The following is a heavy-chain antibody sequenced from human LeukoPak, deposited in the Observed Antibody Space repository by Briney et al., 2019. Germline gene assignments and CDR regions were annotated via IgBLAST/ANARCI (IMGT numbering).Heavy chain of an antibody. CDR2: IYYSGST. CDR3: ARMNSSGYYYSYSDY. D-gene: IGHD3-22*01. J-gene: IGHJ4*02. CDR1: GGSISSHY. V-gene: IGHV4-59*11. Sequence: SETLSLTCTVSGGSISSHYWSWIRQPPGKGLEWIGYIYYSGSTNYNPSLKSRVTISVDTSKNQFSLKLSSVTAADTAVYYCARMNSSGYYYSYSDYWGQGTLVTVSS.